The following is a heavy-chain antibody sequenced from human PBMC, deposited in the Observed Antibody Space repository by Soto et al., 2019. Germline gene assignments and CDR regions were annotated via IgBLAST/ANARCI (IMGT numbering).Heavy chain of an antibody. V-gene: IGHV4-34*01. Sequence: SETLSLTCAVYGGSFSGYYWSWIRQPPGKGLEWIGEINHSGSTNYNPSLKSRVTISVDTSKNQFSLKLSSVTAADTAVYYCARGPVGVITDYWGQGTLVTVS. CDR3: ARGPVGVITDY. D-gene: IGHD3-22*01. CDR2: INHSGST. CDR1: GGSFSGYY. J-gene: IGHJ4*02.